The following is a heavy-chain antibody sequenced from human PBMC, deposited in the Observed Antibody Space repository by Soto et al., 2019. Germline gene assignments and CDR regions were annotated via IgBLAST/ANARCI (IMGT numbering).Heavy chain of an antibody. CDR2: FDPEDGET. V-gene: IGHV1-24*01. CDR3: ATDRIAVAGTDFDY. Sequence: ASVQVSCQVSGYTLTELSMHWVRQAPGKGLEWMGGFDPEDGETIYAQKFQGRVTMTEDTSTDTAYMELSSLRSEDTAVYYCATDRIAVAGTDFDYWGQGTLVTVSS. J-gene: IGHJ4*02. D-gene: IGHD6-19*01. CDR1: GYTLTELS.